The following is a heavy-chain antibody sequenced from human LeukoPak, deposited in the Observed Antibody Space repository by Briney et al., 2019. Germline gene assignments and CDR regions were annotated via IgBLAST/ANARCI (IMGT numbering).Heavy chain of an antibody. J-gene: IGHJ4*02. CDR2: INTDGTVT. CDR1: GFTFSKYW. Sequence: GGSLRLSCAASGFTFSKYWMLWVRQAPGKGLESVSRINTDGTVTTYADSVKGRFTVSRDNADNTMFLQMNSVRDEDTTVYYCATKQWLAPPPDSWGQGTPVTVSS. CDR3: ATKQWLAPPPDS. D-gene: IGHD6-19*01. V-gene: IGHV3-74*01.